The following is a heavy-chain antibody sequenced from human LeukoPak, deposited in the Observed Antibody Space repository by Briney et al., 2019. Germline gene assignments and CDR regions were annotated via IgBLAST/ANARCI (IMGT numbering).Heavy chain of an antibody. CDR3: IRVGATTIDY. J-gene: IGHJ4*02. Sequence: GGSLRLSCAASGFTFSGSAMHWVRQASGKGLEWVGRIRSKANSYATAYAASVKGRFTISRDDSKNTAYLQMNSLKTGDTAVYYCIRVGATTIDYWGQGTLVTVSS. CDR2: IRSKANSYAT. V-gene: IGHV3-73*01. D-gene: IGHD1-26*01. CDR1: GFTFSGSA.